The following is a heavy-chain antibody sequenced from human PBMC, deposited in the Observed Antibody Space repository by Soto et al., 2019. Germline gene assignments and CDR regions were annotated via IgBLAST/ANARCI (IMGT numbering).Heavy chain of an antibody. Sequence: ASVKVSCKASGYTFTSYDINWVRQATGQGLEWMGWMNPNSGNTGYAQKFQGRVTMTRNTSISTAYMELSSLRSEDTAVYYCARVRRDIVVVVPATYYFDCCGQGTLVTVCS. CDR3: ARVRRDIVVVVPATYYFDC. CDR1: GYTFTSYD. J-gene: IGHJ4*02. V-gene: IGHV1-8*01. CDR2: MNPNSGNT. D-gene: IGHD2-15*01.